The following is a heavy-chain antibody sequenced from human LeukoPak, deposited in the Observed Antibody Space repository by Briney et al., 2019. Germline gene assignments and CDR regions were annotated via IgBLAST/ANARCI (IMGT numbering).Heavy chain of an antibody. V-gene: IGHV3-21*01. J-gene: IGHJ4*02. D-gene: IGHD3-22*01. CDR2: ISSSSSYI. Sequence: GGSLRLSCAASGFTFSSYSMNWVRQAPGKGLEWVSSISSSSSYIYYADSVKGRFTISRDNAKNSLYLQMNSLRAEDTAVYYCARDRYDSSGYYYRDPYYFDYWGQGTLVTASS. CDR3: ARDRYDSSGYYYRDPYYFDY. CDR1: GFTFSSYS.